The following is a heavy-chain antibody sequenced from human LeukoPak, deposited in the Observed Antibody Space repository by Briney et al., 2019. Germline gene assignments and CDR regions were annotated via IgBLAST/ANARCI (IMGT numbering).Heavy chain of an antibody. CDR3: ARQVGATTPYMDV. V-gene: IGHV3-53*01. Sequence: PGGSLRLSCAASGFTVSSNYMSWVRQAPGKGLEWVSVIYSGGSTYYADSVKGRFTISRDNSKNTLYLQMNSLRAEDTAVYYCARQVGATTPYMDVWGKGTTVTVSS. J-gene: IGHJ6*03. CDR1: GFTVSSNY. D-gene: IGHD1-26*01. CDR2: IYSGGST.